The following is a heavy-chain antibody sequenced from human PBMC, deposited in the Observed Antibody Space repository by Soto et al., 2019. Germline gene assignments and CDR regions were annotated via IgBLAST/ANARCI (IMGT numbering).Heavy chain of an antibody. CDR1: GGTFSSYT. CDR2: MIPILGIA. J-gene: IGHJ4*02. D-gene: IGHD2-2*01. V-gene: IGHV1-69*08. CDR3: AREPHCSSTSCYGY. Sequence: QVQLVQSGAEVKKPGSSVKVSCKASGGTFSSYTISWVRQAPGQGLEWMGRMIPILGIANYAQKFQGRVTITADKSTSTAYMELSSLRSEDTAVYYCAREPHCSSTSCYGYWGQGTLVTVSS.